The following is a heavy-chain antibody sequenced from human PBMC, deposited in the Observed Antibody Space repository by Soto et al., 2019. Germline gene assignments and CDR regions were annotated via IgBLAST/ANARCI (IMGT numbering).Heavy chain of an antibody. CDR1: GGSISSSSYY. CDR2: IYYSGST. D-gene: IGHD3-16*01. V-gene: IGHV4-39*01. Sequence: SETLSLTCTVSGGSISSSSYYWGWIRQPPGKGLEWIGSIYYSGSTYYNPPLKSRVTISVDTSKNQFSLKLSSVTAADTAVYYCARALGLERAHKPLDYWGQGILVTVSS. J-gene: IGHJ4*02. CDR3: ARALGLERAHKPLDY.